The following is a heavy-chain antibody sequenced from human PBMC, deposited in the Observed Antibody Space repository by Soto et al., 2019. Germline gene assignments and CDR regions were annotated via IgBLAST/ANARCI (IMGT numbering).Heavy chain of an antibody. CDR1: GFTFSNAW. Sequence: GGSLRLSCAASGFTFSNAWMSWVRQAPGKGLEWVGRIKSKTDGGTTDYAAPVKGRFTISRDGSKNTLYLQMNSLKTEDTAVYYCTTGTGGITIFGVVIPDDAFDIWGQGTMVTVSS. CDR2: IKSKTDGGTT. V-gene: IGHV3-15*01. D-gene: IGHD3-3*01. J-gene: IGHJ3*02. CDR3: TTGTGGITIFGVVIPDDAFDI.